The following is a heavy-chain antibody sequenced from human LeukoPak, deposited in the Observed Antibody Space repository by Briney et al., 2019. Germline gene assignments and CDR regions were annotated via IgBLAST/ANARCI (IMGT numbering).Heavy chain of an antibody. CDR2: INSDGSDT. V-gene: IGHV3-74*01. D-gene: IGHD1-26*01. CDR3: ARDHYVGATQIYYYYGMDV. CDR1: GFTFSSYT. Sequence: GGSLRLSCAASGFTFSSYTMHWVRQAPRKGLVWVSPINSDGSDTSHADFVKGRFTISRDNAKNTLYLQMNSLRAEDTAVYYCARDHYVGATQIYYYYGMDVWGQGTTVTVSS. J-gene: IGHJ6*02.